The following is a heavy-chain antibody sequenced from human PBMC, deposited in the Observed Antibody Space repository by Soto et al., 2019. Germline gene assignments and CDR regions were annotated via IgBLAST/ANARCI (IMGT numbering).Heavy chain of an antibody. Sequence: EVQLLESGGGLVQPGGSVRLSCAASGFTFSSYAMWWVRQAPGKGLECVSAISGGGETTYYADSVKGRFTISRDNSKNTLYLQMNSLRAEYTAVYYCAFNSGSGSYYFDYWGQGTLVTVSS. J-gene: IGHJ4*02. CDR3: AFNSGSGSYYFDY. CDR1: GFTFSSYA. V-gene: IGHV3-23*01. D-gene: IGHD3-10*01. CDR2: ISGGGETT.